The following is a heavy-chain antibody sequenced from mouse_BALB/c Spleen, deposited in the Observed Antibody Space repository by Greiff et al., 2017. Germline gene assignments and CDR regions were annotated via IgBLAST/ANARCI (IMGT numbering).Heavy chain of an antibody. CDR1: GFTFSDYY. V-gene: IGHV5-4*02. J-gene: IGHJ3*01. CDR2: ISDGGSYT. D-gene: IGHD1-1*01. Sequence: EVKLVESGGGLVKPGGSLKLSCAASGFTFSDYYMYWVRQTPENRLEWVATISDGGSYTYYPDSVKGRFTISRDNAKNNLYLQMSSLKSEDTAMYYCARDDYGSSPWFAYWGQGTLVTVSA. CDR3: ARDDYGSSPWFAY.